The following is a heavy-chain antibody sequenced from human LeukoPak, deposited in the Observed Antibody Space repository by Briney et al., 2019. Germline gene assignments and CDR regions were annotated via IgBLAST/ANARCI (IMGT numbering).Heavy chain of an antibody. CDR3: ARQQAVASVGNWFDP. Sequence: GESLKTSCKGSGYSFTSYWIGWVRQMPGKGLEWMGIIYPGGSDTRYSPSFQGQVTISADKSISTAYLQWSSLKASDTAMYYCARQQAVASVGNWFDPWGQGTLVTVSS. V-gene: IGHV5-51*01. J-gene: IGHJ5*02. D-gene: IGHD6-19*01. CDR2: IYPGGSDT. CDR1: GYSFTSYW.